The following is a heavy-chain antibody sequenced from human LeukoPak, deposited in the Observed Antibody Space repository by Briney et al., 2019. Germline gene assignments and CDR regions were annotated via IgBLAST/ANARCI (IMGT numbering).Heavy chain of an antibody. CDR2: IYSGGTT. V-gene: IGHV3-53*01. CDR3: ARLRGYCSSNSCYPLGY. Sequence: GGSLRLSCAASGFTVSSKYMSWVRQAPGKGLEWVSVIYSGGTTFYADSVKGRFSISRDNSKNTLYLQMNSPRAEDTAVYYCARLRGYCSSNSCYPLGYWGQGTLVTVSS. J-gene: IGHJ4*02. CDR1: GFTVSSKY. D-gene: IGHD2-2*01.